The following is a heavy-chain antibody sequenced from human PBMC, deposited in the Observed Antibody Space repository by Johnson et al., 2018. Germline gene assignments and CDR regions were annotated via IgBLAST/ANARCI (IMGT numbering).Heavy chain of an antibody. D-gene: IGHD6-19*01. CDR3: SRVEYVHEAVAGTTQPHYALDI. CDR1: GFTFSSYS. CDR2: ISSSSSYI. Sequence: EVQLVESGGGLVKPGGSLRLSCAASGFTFSSYSMNWVRQAPGKGLEWVSSISSSSSYIYYADSVKGRFTISRDNAKNSLYLQMKSLRPEDTAVYYCSRVEYVHEAVAGTTQPHYALDIWGQVTMVTVSS. J-gene: IGHJ3*02. V-gene: IGHV3-21*01.